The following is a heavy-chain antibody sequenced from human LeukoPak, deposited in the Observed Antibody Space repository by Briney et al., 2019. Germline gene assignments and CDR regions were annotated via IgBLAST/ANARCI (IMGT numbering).Heavy chain of an antibody. CDR2: INHSGST. V-gene: IGHV4-34*01. CDR3: ARGQVPYYYGSGSYRNWFDP. CDR1: GGSFSGYY. J-gene: IGHJ5*02. D-gene: IGHD3-10*01. Sequence: SETLSLTCAVYGGSFSGYYWSWIRQPPGKGLEWIGEINHSGSTNYNPSLKSRVTISVDTSKNQFSLKLSSVTAADTAVYYCARGQVPYYYGSGSYRNWFDPWGQGTLVTVSS.